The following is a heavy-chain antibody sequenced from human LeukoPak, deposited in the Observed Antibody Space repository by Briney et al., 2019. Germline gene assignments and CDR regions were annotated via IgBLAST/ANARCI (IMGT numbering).Heavy chain of an antibody. J-gene: IGHJ4*02. Sequence: GGSLRLSCTASGFTFGDYAMSWVRQAPGRGLEWVGFIRSKVYGGTIQYAASVKGRFTISRDDSKSIAYLQMNSLKTEDTAVYYCTRVGVDIVLTGAVFDYWGQGTLVTVFS. D-gene: IGHD2-8*01. CDR1: GFTFGDYA. CDR2: IRSKVYGGTI. CDR3: TRVGVDIVLTGAVFDY. V-gene: IGHV3-49*04.